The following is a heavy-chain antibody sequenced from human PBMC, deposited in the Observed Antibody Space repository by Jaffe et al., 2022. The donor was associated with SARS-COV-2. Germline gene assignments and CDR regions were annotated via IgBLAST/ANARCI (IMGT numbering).Heavy chain of an antibody. D-gene: IGHD3-22*01. CDR2: IYTSGST. CDR1: GGSISSGSYY. Sequence: QVQLQESGPGLVKPSQTLSLTCTVSGGSISSGSYYWSWIRQPAGKGLEWIGRIYTSGSTNYNPSLKSRVTISVDTSKNQFSLKLSSVTAADTAVYYCAREVAEFYYDSSGYYYKPIYYGMDVWGQGTTVTVSS. V-gene: IGHV4-61*02. CDR3: AREVAEFYYDSSGYYYKPIYYGMDV. J-gene: IGHJ6*02.